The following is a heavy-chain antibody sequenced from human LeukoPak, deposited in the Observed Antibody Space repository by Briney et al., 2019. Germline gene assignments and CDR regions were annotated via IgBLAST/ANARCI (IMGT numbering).Heavy chain of an antibody. Sequence: ASVKVSCKVSGYTLTELSMHWVRQAPGKGLEWMGGFDPEDGETIYAQKFQGRVTMTEDTSTDTAYMELSSLRSEDMAVYYCATGSITIFEVVIPDYYYYYGMDVWGQGTTVTVSS. CDR3: ATGSITIFEVVIPDYYYYYGMDV. J-gene: IGHJ6*02. D-gene: IGHD3-3*01. V-gene: IGHV1-24*01. CDR2: FDPEDGET. CDR1: GYTLTELS.